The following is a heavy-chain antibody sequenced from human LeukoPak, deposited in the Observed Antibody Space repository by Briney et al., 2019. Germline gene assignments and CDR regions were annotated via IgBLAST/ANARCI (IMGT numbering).Heavy chain of an antibody. D-gene: IGHD3-22*01. CDR1: GYSISSGYY. CDR2: IDRSGNR. Sequence: SETLSLTCAVSGYSISSGYYWGWIRQSPGKGLEWIGSIDRSGNRYYNPSLKSRVTLSVDTSENQFSLQLSSVTAAGRALYYCARSGDYIKEGFDYWGQGTLVTVSS. V-gene: IGHV4-38-2*01. CDR3: ARSGDYIKEGFDY. J-gene: IGHJ4*02.